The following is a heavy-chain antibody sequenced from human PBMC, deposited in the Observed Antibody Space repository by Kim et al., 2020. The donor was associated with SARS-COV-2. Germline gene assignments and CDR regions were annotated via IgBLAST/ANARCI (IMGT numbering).Heavy chain of an antibody. J-gene: IGHJ3*02. CDR2: IVVGSGNT. CDR1: GFTFTSSA. CDR3: AAADRFNYYDSSGYWRHDAFDI. Sequence: SVKVSCKASGFTFTSSAVQWVRQARGQRLEWIGWIVVGSGNTNYAQKFQERVTITRDMSTSTAYMELSSLRSEDTAVYYCAAADRFNYYDSSGYWRHDAFDIWGQGTMVTVSS. V-gene: IGHV1-58*01. D-gene: IGHD3-22*01.